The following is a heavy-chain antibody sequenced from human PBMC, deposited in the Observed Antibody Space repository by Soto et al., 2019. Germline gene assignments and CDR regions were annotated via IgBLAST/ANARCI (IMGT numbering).Heavy chain of an antibody. J-gene: IGHJ4*02. V-gene: IGHV1-18*01. CDR2: ISANNGNT. Sequence: QVQLVQSGAEVKKPGALVKVSCKASGYIFTSYGINWVRQAPGQGLEWMGWISANNGNTHYAQKLQGRVTMTTDTSTSTAYMELRSLRSDDTAVYYCARVQSGYDFAYWGQGTLVTVSS. CDR1: GYIFTSYG. D-gene: IGHD5-12*01. CDR3: ARVQSGYDFAY.